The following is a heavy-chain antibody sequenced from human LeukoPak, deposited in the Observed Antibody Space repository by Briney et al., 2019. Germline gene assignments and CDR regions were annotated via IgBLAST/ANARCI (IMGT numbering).Heavy chain of an antibody. CDR1: GGSISSGDYS. V-gene: IGHV4-30-2*01. J-gene: IGHJ4*02. Sequence: SETLSLTCDVSGGSISSGDYSRNWIRQPPGKGLEWIGNIYRSGTTYYNPSLKSRVTISLDRSKNQFSLKLSSVTAADTAVYHCARGDQGIDYWGQGTLVTVSS. CDR2: IYRSGTT. CDR3: ARGDQGIDY. D-gene: IGHD2-2*01.